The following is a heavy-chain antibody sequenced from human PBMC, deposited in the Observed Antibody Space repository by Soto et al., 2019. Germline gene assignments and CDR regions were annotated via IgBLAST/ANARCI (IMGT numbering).Heavy chain of an antibody. V-gene: IGHV3-23*01. Sequence: GGSLRLSCAASGFTFSNYAMSRVRQAPGKALEWVSSINIVGGNTNYADSVRGRFTMSRDDSKNTVFLQMNSLRAEDTAVYYCARIKNYFDCWRQGTLVTVSS. CDR2: INIVGGNT. J-gene: IGHJ4*02. CDR1: GFTFSNYA. CDR3: ARIKNYFDC.